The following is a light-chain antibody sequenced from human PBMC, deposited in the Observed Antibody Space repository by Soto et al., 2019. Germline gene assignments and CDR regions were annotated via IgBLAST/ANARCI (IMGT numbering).Light chain of an antibody. CDR3: QQYNNWPPYT. CDR2: GAS. J-gene: IGKJ2*01. Sequence: EIVMTQSPATLSVSPGERATLSCRASQSVSSNLAWYQQKPGQAPRLLISGASTRATGIPARFSGSGSGTEFTLTISSLQSEDCAVYYCQQYNNWPPYTFGQGTKLEI. CDR1: QSVSSN. V-gene: IGKV3-15*01.